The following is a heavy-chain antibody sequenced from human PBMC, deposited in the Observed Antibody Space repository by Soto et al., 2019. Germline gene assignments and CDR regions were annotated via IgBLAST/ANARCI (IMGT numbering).Heavy chain of an antibody. CDR2: INHSGST. J-gene: IGHJ3*02. V-gene: IGHV4-34*01. Sequence: SETLSLTCAVYGGSFSGYYWHWILQPPGKGLEWIGEINHSGSTNYNPSLKSRVTISVDTSKNQFSLKLSSVTAADTAVYYCARVLGYCSSTSCFKISYAFDIWGQGTMVTVSS. CDR1: GGSFSGYY. D-gene: IGHD2-2*01. CDR3: ARVLGYCSSTSCFKISYAFDI.